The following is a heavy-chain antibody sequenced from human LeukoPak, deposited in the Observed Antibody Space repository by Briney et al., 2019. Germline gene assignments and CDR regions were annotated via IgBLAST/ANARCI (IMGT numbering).Heavy chain of an antibody. D-gene: IGHD4-11*01. CDR3: ARTYSNYGHDSFYP. Sequence: GGSLRLSCAASGFTFSDYYMSWIRQAPGKGLEWVSYISSSGSTIYYADSVKGRFTISRDNAKNSLYLQMNSLRAEDTAVYYCARTYSNYGHDSFYPWGQGTLVTVSS. CDR2: ISSSGSTI. J-gene: IGHJ5*02. CDR1: GFTFSDYY. V-gene: IGHV3-11*01.